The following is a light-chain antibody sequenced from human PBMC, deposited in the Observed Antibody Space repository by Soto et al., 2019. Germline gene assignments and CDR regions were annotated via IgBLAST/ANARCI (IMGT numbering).Light chain of an antibody. J-gene: IGLJ1*01. CDR3: LLYYGGVYV. CDR1: TGAVISDHY. CDR2: SIS. Sequence: QAVVTQEPSLTVSPGGTVTLTCTSSTGAVISDHYPNWFQQKPGQSPRSLIYSISNRHSWSPARFSGSLLGAKAALTLSGVQPEDEAEYYCLLYYGGVYVFGTGTKVTVL. V-gene: IGLV7-43*01.